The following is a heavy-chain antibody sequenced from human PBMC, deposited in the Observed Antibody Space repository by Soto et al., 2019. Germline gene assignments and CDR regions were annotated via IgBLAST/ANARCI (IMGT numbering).Heavy chain of an antibody. CDR1: GGSISSSNYY. CDR3: ARAAEAGAVAGYWYFDL. D-gene: IGHD6-19*01. V-gene: IGHV4-31*03. J-gene: IGHJ2*01. CDR2: IYYTGST. Sequence: SETLSLTCTVSGGSISSSNYYWSWLRQHPGKGLEWIGYIYYTGSTYYNPSLKSRVTISVDTSKNQFSLKLSSVTAADTAVYYCARAAEAGAVAGYWYFDLWGRGTLVTVSS.